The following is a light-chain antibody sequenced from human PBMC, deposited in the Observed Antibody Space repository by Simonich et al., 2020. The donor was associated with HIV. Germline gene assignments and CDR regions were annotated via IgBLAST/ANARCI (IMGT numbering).Light chain of an antibody. CDR1: SSDVGNYNL. Sequence: QSALTQPASVSGSPGQSITIPCTGTSSDVGNYNLVSWYQLPPGKAPKLLIYEDNKRPTGVPDRFSGSKSGNTASLTISGLQAEDEADYYGSSYTSYSTWVFGGGTKLTVL. CDR3: SSYTSYSTWV. CDR2: EDN. J-gene: IGLJ3*02. V-gene: IGLV2-14*02.